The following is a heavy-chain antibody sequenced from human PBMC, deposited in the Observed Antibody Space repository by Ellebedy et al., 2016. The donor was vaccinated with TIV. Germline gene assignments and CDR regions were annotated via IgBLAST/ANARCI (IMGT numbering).Heavy chain of an antibody. J-gene: IGHJ4*02. CDR3: AREMATISGGFDY. D-gene: IGHD5-24*01. CDR2: IYYSGST. Sequence: SETLSLXCTVSGGSISSYYWSWIRQPPGKGLEWIGYIYYSGSTNYNPSLKSRVTISVDTSKNQFSLKLSSVTAADTAVYYCAREMATISGGFDYWGQGTLVTVSS. CDR1: GGSISSYY. V-gene: IGHV4-59*12.